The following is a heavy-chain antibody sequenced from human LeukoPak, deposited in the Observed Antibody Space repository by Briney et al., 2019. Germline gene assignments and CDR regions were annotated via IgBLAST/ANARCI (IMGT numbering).Heavy chain of an antibody. CDR2: IHYSGST. CDR1: GASISSHY. D-gene: IGHD6-6*01. V-gene: IGHV4-59*11. Sequence: SETLSLTCSVSGASISSHYWSWIRQPPGKGLEWIGYIHYSGSTNCNPSLKSRVTMSVDTSKNQISLKVNSVTAADTAVYYCARESYSSSYLFDFWGQGTLVTVSS. J-gene: IGHJ4*02. CDR3: ARESYSSSYLFDF.